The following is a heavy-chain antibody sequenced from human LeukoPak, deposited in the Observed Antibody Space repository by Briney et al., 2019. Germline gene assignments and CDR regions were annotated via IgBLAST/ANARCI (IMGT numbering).Heavy chain of an antibody. D-gene: IGHD6-19*01. Sequence: ASVKVSXKASGYTFTGYYMHWVRQAPGQGLEWMGWINPNSGGTNYAQKFQGRVTMTRDTSISTAYMELSRLRSDDTAVYYCARFSPGWDPFDYWGQGTPVTVSS. CDR2: INPNSGGT. J-gene: IGHJ4*02. CDR1: GYTFTGYY. CDR3: ARFSPGWDPFDY. V-gene: IGHV1-2*02.